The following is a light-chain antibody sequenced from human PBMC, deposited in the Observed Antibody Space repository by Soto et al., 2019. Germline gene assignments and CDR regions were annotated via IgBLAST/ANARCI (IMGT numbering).Light chain of an antibody. CDR3: QQYNNWPFS. Sequence: EIPMSQSTAILSVSPGGRASLSCRAGQGVTTNFAWYQQKSGQPPRLLIYDVSIRATGVPARFSGTGSETDFTLTISGLQSEDSAIYFCQQYNNWPFSFGQGTRLEI. V-gene: IGKV3-15*01. CDR2: DVS. J-gene: IGKJ5*01. CDR1: QGVTTN.